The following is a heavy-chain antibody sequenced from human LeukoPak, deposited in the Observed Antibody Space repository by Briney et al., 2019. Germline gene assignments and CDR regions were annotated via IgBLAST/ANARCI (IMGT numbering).Heavy chain of an antibody. J-gene: IGHJ4*02. CDR2: IRYDGSNK. CDR3: ARDVFPHLAAAGTAGFDY. V-gene: IGHV3-30*02. D-gene: IGHD6-13*01. Sequence: GGSLRLSCAASGFTFSSYGMHWVRQAPGKGLEWVAFIRYDGSNKYYADSVKGRFTISRDNAKNSLYLQMNSLRAEDTAVYYCARDVFPHLAAAGTAGFDYWGQGTLVTVSS. CDR1: GFTFSSYG.